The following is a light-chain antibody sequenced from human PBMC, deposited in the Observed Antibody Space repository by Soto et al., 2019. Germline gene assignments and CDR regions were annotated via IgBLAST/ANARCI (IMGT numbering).Light chain of an antibody. Sequence: DIQMTQSPSSLSASVGDRVTITCQASQDISNYVNWYQQKPGKAPKLLIYDASNLETGDPSRFSGSGSGTHFTFTISSLQPEDVATYYCQQYDNLLTFGGGTKVEIK. CDR3: QQYDNLLT. V-gene: IGKV1-33*01. CDR2: DAS. CDR1: QDISNY. J-gene: IGKJ4*01.